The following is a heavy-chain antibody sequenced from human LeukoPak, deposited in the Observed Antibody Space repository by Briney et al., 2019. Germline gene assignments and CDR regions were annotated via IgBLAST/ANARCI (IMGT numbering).Heavy chain of an antibody. V-gene: IGHV4-39*07. D-gene: IGHD3-22*01. CDR1: GVSIYTSRYY. CDR2: MYYSGAT. CDR3: ARKSDYYDSSGKLPTRGVYYYYMDV. J-gene: IGHJ6*03. Sequence: SETLSLTCTVSGVSIYTSRYYWGWIRQSPGKGLEWIGNMYYSGATYYNPSLRSRVTISVDTSKNQFSLKLSSVTAADTAVYYCARKSDYYDSSGKLPTRGVYYYYMDVWGKGTTVTVSS.